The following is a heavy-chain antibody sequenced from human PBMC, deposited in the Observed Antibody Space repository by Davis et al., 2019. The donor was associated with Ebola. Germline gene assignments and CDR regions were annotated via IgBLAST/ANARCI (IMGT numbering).Heavy chain of an antibody. CDR3: ASLRRTITGMDDGFDV. Sequence: GESLKISCQASGYSFTRFWIGWVRQMPGRGLEWMGIIYPGDSDIRYGPSLQGQVTISADKSTRTAYLQWGRLKASDTAMYYCASLRRTITGMDDGFDVWGQGTMVTVSS. CDR2: IYPGDSDI. CDR1: GYSFTRFW. V-gene: IGHV5-51*01. D-gene: IGHD1-20*01. J-gene: IGHJ3*01.